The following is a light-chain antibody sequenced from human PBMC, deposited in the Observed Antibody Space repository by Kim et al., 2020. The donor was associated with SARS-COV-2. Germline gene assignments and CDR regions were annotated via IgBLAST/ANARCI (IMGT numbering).Light chain of an antibody. CDR2: QVS. V-gene: IGKV2-30*01. CDR3: LQGTHWPKT. J-gene: IGKJ2*01. CDR1: QSLVNRDGNTS. Sequence: QPASISCRSSQSLVNRDGNTSLNWLQQRPGQSPRRLIYQVSKRDSGVPDRFSGSGSGTNFTLKISGVEAEDVGVYYCLQGTHWPKTFGQGTKLEI.